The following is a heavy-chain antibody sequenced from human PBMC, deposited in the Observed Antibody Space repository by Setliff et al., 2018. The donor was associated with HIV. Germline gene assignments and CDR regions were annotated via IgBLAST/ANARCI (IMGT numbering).Heavy chain of an antibody. CDR3: ARSPANTGYWVTPLWYMDV. J-gene: IGHJ6*03. CDR1: GFTFSSYS. Sequence: PGGSLRLSCAASGFTFSSYSMNWVRQAPGKGLEWVSSINSSSSYIYYADSVKGRFTISRDDAKNTLFLQMSSLRPEDTAVYYCARSPANTGYWVTPLWYMDVWGKGTTVTVSS. D-gene: IGHD3-9*01. CDR2: INSSSSYI. V-gene: IGHV3-21*01.